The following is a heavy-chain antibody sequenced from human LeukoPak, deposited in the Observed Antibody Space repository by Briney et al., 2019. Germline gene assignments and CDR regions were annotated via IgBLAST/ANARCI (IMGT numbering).Heavy chain of an antibody. D-gene: IGHD6-13*01. V-gene: IGHV3-7*01. J-gene: IGHJ3*02. CDR2: INQDGSAK. CDR1: GFTFSSYW. Sequence: GGSLRLSCAASGFTFSSYWMSWVRQAPGKGLEWVANINQDGSAKYYVDSVKGRFTISRDNAKNSLYLQMTSLRVEARAVYSWARSGSKNISSWYDAFDIWGQGTMVTVSS. CDR3: ARSGSKNISSWYDAFDI.